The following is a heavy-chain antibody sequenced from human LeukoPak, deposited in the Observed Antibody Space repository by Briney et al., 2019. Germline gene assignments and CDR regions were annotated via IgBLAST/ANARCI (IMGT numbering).Heavy chain of an antibody. J-gene: IGHJ4*02. Sequence: SETLSLTCTVSGGSISSSSYYWGWIRQPPGKGLEWIGSIYYSGSTYYNPSLKSRVTISVDTSKNQFSLKLSSVTAADTAVYCCASVEMATITGFDYWGQGTLVTVSS. CDR1: GGSISSSSYY. D-gene: IGHD5-24*01. CDR2: IYYSGST. V-gene: IGHV4-39*01. CDR3: ASVEMATITGFDY.